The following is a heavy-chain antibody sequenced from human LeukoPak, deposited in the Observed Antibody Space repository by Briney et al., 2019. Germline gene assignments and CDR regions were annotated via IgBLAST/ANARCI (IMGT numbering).Heavy chain of an antibody. Sequence: PSETLSLTCAVYGGSFSGYYWSWIRQPPGKGLEWIGEINHSGSTNYNPSLKSRVTISVDTSKNQFSLKLSSVTAADTAVYYCARRSGNYYDSSATIIAGFDPRGQGTLVTVSS. J-gene: IGHJ5*02. CDR3: ARRSGNYYDSSATIIAGFDP. D-gene: IGHD3-22*01. CDR1: GGSFSGYY. V-gene: IGHV4-34*01. CDR2: INHSGST.